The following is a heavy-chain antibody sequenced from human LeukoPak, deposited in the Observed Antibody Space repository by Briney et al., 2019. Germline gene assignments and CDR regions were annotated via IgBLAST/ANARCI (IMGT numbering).Heavy chain of an antibody. CDR2: IYTSGST. J-gene: IGHJ2*01. CDR3: ARVHRTPIYGDSIYWYFDL. V-gene: IGHV4-4*07. Sequence: SETLSLTCTVSGGSISSYYWCWIRQPAGKGLEWIGRIYTSGSTNYNPSLKSRVTISVDKSKNQFSLKLSSVTAADTAVYYCARVHRTPIYGDSIYWYFDLWGRGTLVTVSS. D-gene: IGHD4-17*01. CDR1: GGSISSYY.